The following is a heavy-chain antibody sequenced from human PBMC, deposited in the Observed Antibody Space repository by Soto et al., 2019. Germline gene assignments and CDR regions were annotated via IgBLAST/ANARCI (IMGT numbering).Heavy chain of an antibody. Sequence: PGESLKISCKGSGYSFTSYWIGWVRQMPWKGLEWMGIIYPGDSDTRYSPSFQGQVTISADKSISTAYLQWSSLKASDTAMYYCATQTYGYCTNGVCYPPFWYWGQGTLVTVSS. D-gene: IGHD2-8*01. CDR3: ATQTYGYCTNGVCYPPFWY. CDR1: GYSFTSYW. J-gene: IGHJ4*02. V-gene: IGHV5-51*01. CDR2: IYPGDSDT.